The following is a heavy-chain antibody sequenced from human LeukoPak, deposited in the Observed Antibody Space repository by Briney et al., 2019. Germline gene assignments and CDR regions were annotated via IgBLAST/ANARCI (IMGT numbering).Heavy chain of an antibody. J-gene: IGHJ4*02. CDR3: AREWQQLVLGIAVAGPFDY. V-gene: IGHV1-2*02. CDR1: GYTFTGYY. D-gene: IGHD6-19*01. Sequence: SVKVSCKASGYTFTGYYMHWVRQAPGQGLEWMGWINPNSGGTNYAQKFQGRVTMTRDTSISTAYMELSRLRSDDTAVYYCAREWQQLVLGIAVAGPFDYWGQGTLVTVSS. CDR2: INPNSGGT.